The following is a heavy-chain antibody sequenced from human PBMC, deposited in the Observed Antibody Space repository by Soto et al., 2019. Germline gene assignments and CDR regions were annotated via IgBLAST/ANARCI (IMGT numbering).Heavy chain of an antibody. Sequence: QVQLQQWGAGLLKPSETLSLTCAVYGGSFSGYYWSWIRQPPGKGLEWMGEINHSGSTNYNPSLKSRVTISVDTSKTQFSLKRSSVTAADTAVYYCARATGTIFGVVADAFDIWGQGTMVTVSS. J-gene: IGHJ3*02. CDR2: INHSGST. D-gene: IGHD3-3*01. V-gene: IGHV4-34*01. CDR1: GGSFSGYY. CDR3: ARATGTIFGVVADAFDI.